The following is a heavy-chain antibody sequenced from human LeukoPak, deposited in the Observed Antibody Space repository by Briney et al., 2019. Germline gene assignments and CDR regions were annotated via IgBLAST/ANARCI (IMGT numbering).Heavy chain of an antibody. J-gene: IGHJ4*02. Sequence: PGGSLRLSCTASGFTFGDYAMRWVRQSPGRGLECVGLIRSKAYGGTTEYAASVKGRFTISRDDSKSIAYLQMNSLKTEDTAVYYCTRSTKGSRDGYNFWGQGTLVTVSS. CDR2: IRSKAYGGTT. D-gene: IGHD5-24*01. V-gene: IGHV3-49*04. CDR1: GFTFGDYA. CDR3: TRSTKGSRDGYNF.